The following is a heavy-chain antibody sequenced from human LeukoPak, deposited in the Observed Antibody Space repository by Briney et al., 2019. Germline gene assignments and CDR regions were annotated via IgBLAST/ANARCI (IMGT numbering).Heavy chain of an antibody. CDR3: ATLGFDSSGYAVFDY. CDR2: VNYSGST. Sequence: SETLSLTCTVSGGSISSYYWNWIRQPPGKGLEWIGYVNYSGSTNYNPYLKSRATISVDTSKNQFSLKLTSVTAADTAVYHCATLGFDSSGYAVFDYWGQGTLVTVSS. CDR1: GGSISSYY. V-gene: IGHV4-59*08. J-gene: IGHJ4*02. D-gene: IGHD3-22*01.